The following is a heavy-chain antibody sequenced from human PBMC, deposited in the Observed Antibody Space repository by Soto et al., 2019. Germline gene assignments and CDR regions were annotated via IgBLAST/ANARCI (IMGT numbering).Heavy chain of an antibody. V-gene: IGHV4-39*01. D-gene: IGHD3-22*01. CDR3: ARQGVTMIVVSDFAFDI. CDR2: IYYSGST. Sequence: PSETLSLTCTVSGGSISSSSYYWGWIRQPPGKGLEWIGSIYYSGSTYYNPSLKSRVTISVDTSKNQFSLKLSSVTAADTAVYYCARQGVTMIVVSDFAFDIWGQGTMVTVSS. CDR1: GGSISSSSYY. J-gene: IGHJ3*02.